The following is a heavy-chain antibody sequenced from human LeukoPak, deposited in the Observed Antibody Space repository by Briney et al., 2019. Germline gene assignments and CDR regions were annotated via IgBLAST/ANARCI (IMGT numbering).Heavy chain of an antibody. CDR3: ARQQHTYYYDSSGYLDAFDI. V-gene: IGHV5-51*01. Sequence: RGESLKISCKGSGYSFTSYWIGWVRQMPGKGLEWMGIIYPGDSDTRYSPSFQGQVTLSAHKSISTAYLQWSSLKASDRAMYYCARQQHTYYYDSSGYLDAFDICGQGTMVTVSS. CDR1: GYSFTSYW. D-gene: IGHD3-22*01. J-gene: IGHJ3*02. CDR2: IYPGDSDT.